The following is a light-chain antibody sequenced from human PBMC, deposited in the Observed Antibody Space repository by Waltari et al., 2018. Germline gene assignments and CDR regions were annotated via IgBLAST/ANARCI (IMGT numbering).Light chain of an antibody. Sequence: SYELPQPLSVSLAPGQTATITCRGTNIGGKSVNRYQQKPGQAPVLVIYRDNNRPSGIPDRFSGSKSGNTANLTINGAQVGDEADYYCQVRDSNTAVFGGGTHLTVL. CDR2: RDN. J-gene: IGLJ7*01. V-gene: IGLV3-9*01. CDR1: NIGGKS. CDR3: QVRDSNTAV.